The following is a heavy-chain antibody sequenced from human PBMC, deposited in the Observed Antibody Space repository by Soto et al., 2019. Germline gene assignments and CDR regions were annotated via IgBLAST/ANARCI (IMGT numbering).Heavy chain of an antibody. CDR2: IYYSGST. CDR3: ARPIGSGYDLENWFDP. J-gene: IGHJ5*02. V-gene: IGHV4-59*08. CDR1: GGSISSYY. D-gene: IGHD5-12*01. Sequence: PSETLSLTCTVSGGSISSYYWSWIRQPPGKGLEWIGYIYYSGSTNYNPSLKSRVTISVDTSKNQFSLKLSSVTAADTAVYYCARPIGSGYDLENWFDPWGQGTLVTVSS.